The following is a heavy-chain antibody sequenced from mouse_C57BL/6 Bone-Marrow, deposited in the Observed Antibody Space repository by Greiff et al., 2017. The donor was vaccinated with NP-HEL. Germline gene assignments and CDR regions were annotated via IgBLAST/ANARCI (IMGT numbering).Heavy chain of an antibody. CDR2: ISSGGSYT. V-gene: IGHV5-6*02. CDR1: GFTFSSYG. D-gene: IGHD1-1*01. CDR3: ARHPRPRDYYYGSSPWFAY. J-gene: IGHJ3*01. Sequence: DVKLVESGGDLVKPGGSLKLSCAASGFTFSSYGMSWVRQTPDKRLEWVATISSGGSYTYYPDSVKGRFTISRDNAKNTLYLQMSSLKSEDTAMYYCARHPRPRDYYYGSSPWFAYWGQGTLVTVSA.